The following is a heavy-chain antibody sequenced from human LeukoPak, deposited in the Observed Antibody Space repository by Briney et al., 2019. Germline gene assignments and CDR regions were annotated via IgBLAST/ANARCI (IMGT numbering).Heavy chain of an antibody. V-gene: IGHV3-23*01. CDR1: GFTFSSYA. CDR3: AKRRHYYGSVDYYRDP. CDR2: ISGSGSNT. D-gene: IGHD3-10*01. Sequence: PGGSLRLSCAASGFTFSSYAMSWVRQAPGKGLEWVSSISGSGSNTYYADSVKGRFTISRDNSRNLLFLQMSSLRVEDTAVYYCAKRRHYYGSVDYYRDPWGQGTLVTVSS. J-gene: IGHJ5*02.